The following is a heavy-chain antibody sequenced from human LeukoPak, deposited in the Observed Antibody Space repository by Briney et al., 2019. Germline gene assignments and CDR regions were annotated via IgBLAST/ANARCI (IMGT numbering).Heavy chain of an antibody. CDR1: GYTFTSYA. Sequence: GASVKVSCKASGYTFTSYAIHWVRQAPGERLEWMGWINTGKGNTKYSQKFQGRVTITMDTSASTAYMELSSLRSEDTAVYYCARDHVVGLAPFDPWGQGTLVTVSS. D-gene: IGHD2-15*01. J-gene: IGHJ5*02. CDR2: INTGKGNT. V-gene: IGHV1-3*04. CDR3: ARDHVVGLAPFDP.